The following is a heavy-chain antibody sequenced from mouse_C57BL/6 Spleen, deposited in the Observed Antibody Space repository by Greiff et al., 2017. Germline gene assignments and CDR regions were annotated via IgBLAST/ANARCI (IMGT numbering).Heavy chain of an antibody. CDR2: SRNKANDYTT. CDR1: GFTFSDFY. CDR3: ARDAIYYDYEGEDYYAMDY. D-gene: IGHD2-4*01. V-gene: IGHV7-1*01. J-gene: IGHJ4*01. Sequence: EVMLVESGGGLVQSGRSLRLSCATSGFTFSDFYMEWVRQAPGKGLEWIAASRNKANDYTTEYSASVKGRFIVSRDTSQSILYLQMNALRAEDTAIYYCARDAIYYDYEGEDYYAMDYWGQGTSVTVSS.